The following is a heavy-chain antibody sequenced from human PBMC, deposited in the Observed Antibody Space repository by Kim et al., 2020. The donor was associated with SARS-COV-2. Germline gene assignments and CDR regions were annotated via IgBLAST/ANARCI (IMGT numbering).Heavy chain of an antibody. D-gene: IGHD1-26*01. Sequence: NSAESVKGPFTIPRNNAKITMYLEMNRLMAEDTAVYYCAGRSLGGTNFFDYWGQGTLVTVSS. J-gene: IGHJ4*02. V-gene: IGHV3-74*01. CDR3: AGRSLGGTNFFDY.